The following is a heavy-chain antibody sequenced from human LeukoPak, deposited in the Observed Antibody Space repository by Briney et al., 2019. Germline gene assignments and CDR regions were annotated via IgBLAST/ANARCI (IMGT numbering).Heavy chain of an antibody. CDR1: GFTFSSYG. CDR2: IRYDGSNK. CDR3: AKDPRSYYYGSGSRGPFDY. D-gene: IGHD3-10*01. V-gene: IGHV3-30*02. J-gene: IGHJ4*02. Sequence: PGGSLRLSCAASGFTFSSYGMHWVRQAPGKGLEWVAFIRYDGSNKYYADSVKGRFTISRDNSKNTLYLQMNSLRAEDTAVYYCAKDPRSYYYGSGSRGPFDYWGQGTLVTVSS.